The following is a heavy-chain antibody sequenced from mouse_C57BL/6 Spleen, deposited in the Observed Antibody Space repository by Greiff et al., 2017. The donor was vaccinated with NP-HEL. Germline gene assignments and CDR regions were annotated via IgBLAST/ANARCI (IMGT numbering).Heavy chain of an antibody. CDR3: ARRGGRGYFDY. Sequence: VQLKQSGPVLVKPGASVKMSCKASGYTFTDYYMNWVKQSHGKSLEWIGVINPYNGGTSYNQKFKGKATLTVDKSSSTAYMELNSLTSEDSAVYYCARRGGRGYFDYWGQGTTLTVSS. CDR2: INPYNGGT. D-gene: IGHD1-1*02. V-gene: IGHV1-19*01. J-gene: IGHJ2*01. CDR1: GYTFTDYY.